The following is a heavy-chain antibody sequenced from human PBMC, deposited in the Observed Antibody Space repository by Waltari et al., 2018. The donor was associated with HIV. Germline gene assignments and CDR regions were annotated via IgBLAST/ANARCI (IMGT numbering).Heavy chain of an antibody. CDR2: INYSGGT. V-gene: IGHV4-39*01. Sequence: QLQLQQSGPGLVKPSATLSLTCTVSGGSITRCSYSLGLLRQPPGTGVRWIGSINYSGGTYYNPSLKSRVTISVDTSKNQFSLKLSSVTAADTAVYYCARHVPGNYDYVWGSYPMGFDYWGQGTLVTVSS. J-gene: IGHJ4*02. CDR1: GGSITRCSYS. CDR3: ARHVPGNYDYVWGSYPMGFDY. D-gene: IGHD3-16*02.